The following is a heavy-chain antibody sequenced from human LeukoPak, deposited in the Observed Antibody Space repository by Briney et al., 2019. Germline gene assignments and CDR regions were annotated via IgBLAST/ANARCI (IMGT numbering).Heavy chain of an antibody. Sequence: PGGTLRLSCAASGFTFSSYSMNWVRQAPGKGLEWVSSISSSSSYKYYADSVKGRFTISRDNAKNSLYLQMNSLRAEDTAVYYCARDSPNEAILWWSIDYWGQGTLVTVSS. V-gene: IGHV3-21*01. CDR3: ARDSPNEAILWWSIDY. J-gene: IGHJ4*02. CDR1: GFTFSSYS. CDR2: ISSSSSYK. D-gene: IGHD2-21*01.